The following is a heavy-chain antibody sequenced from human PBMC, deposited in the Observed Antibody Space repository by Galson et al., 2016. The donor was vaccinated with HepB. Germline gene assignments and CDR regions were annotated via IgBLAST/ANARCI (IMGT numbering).Heavy chain of an antibody. CDR3: VRGQWPVVADY. J-gene: IGHJ4*02. Sequence: EPLSLTCNVSGNSMSGSSVYWGFFRQPPGKGLEWLGSIYYTGSTYYNPSLKSRVTVSVDTSKNQFSLKLTSMTAADTALYYCVRGQWPVVADYWGQGTLVSVSS. CDR2: IYYTGST. CDR1: GNSMSGSSVY. D-gene: IGHD6-19*01. V-gene: IGHV4-39*01.